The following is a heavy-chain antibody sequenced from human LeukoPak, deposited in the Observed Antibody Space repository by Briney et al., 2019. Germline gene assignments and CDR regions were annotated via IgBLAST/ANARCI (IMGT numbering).Heavy chain of an antibody. V-gene: IGHV4-38-2*02. Sequence: SETLSLTRTVSGYSISSGYYWGWIRQPPGKGLEWIGSIYHSGSTYYNPSLKSRVTISVDTSKNQFSLKLSSVTAADTAVYYCARAPAAAGPSGGDWFDPWGQGTLVTVSS. CDR1: GYSISSGYY. CDR2: IYHSGST. D-gene: IGHD6-13*01. CDR3: ARAPAAAGPSGGDWFDP. J-gene: IGHJ5*02.